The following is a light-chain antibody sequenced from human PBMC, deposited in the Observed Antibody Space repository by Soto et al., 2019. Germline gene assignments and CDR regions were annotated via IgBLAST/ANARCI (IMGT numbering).Light chain of an antibody. CDR1: QGVANY. V-gene: IGKV1-27*01. Sequence: DIQMTQSPSSLSASLGDRVTITCRASQGVANYLGWYQQKPGKVPKALIYGVSTLQSGVPSRFSGSGSDTDFTLTISSLQPEDAATYYCQHYRSAQMTFGQGTKVDIK. CDR3: QHYRSAQMT. CDR2: GVS. J-gene: IGKJ1*01.